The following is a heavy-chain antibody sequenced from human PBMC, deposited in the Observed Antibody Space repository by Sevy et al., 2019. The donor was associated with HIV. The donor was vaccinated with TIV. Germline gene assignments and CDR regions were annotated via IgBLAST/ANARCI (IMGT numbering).Heavy chain of an antibody. Sequence: GGSLRLSCAASGFTFSNAWMSWVRQAPGKGLEWVGRIKSKTDGGPTDYAAPVKGRFTISRDDSKNTLYLQMNSLKTEDTAVYYCTTVGEAVAGLLFDYWGQGTLVTVSS. J-gene: IGHJ4*02. CDR1: GFTFSNAW. CDR2: IKSKTDGGPT. D-gene: IGHD6-19*01. V-gene: IGHV3-15*01. CDR3: TTVGEAVAGLLFDY.